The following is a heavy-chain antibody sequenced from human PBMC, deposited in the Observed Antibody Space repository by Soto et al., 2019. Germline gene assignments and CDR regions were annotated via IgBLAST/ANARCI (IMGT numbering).Heavy chain of an antibody. V-gene: IGHV1-69*13. J-gene: IGHJ3*02. CDR3: ARDDSTLGYYDSSGYYRPPGAFDI. CDR2: IIPIFGTA. CDR1: GGTFSSYA. D-gene: IGHD3-22*01. Sequence: ASVKVSCKASGGTFSSYAISWVRQAPGQGLEWMGGIIPIFGTANYAQKFQGRVTITADESTSTAYMELSSLGSEDTAVYYCARDDSTLGYYDSSGYYRPPGAFDIWGQGTMVTVSS.